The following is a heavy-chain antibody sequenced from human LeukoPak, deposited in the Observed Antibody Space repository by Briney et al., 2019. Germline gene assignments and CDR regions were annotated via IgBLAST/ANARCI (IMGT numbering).Heavy chain of an antibody. Sequence: GGSLRLSCAASGFTFSSYAMSWVRQAPGKGLEWVSVIYSGGSTYYADSVKGRFTISRDNSKNTLYLQMNSLRAEDTAVYYCAARGYSYGFEFDYWGQGTLVTVSS. CDR3: AARGYSYGFEFDY. CDR2: IYSGGST. V-gene: IGHV3-53*01. CDR1: GFTFSSYA. J-gene: IGHJ4*02. D-gene: IGHD5-18*01.